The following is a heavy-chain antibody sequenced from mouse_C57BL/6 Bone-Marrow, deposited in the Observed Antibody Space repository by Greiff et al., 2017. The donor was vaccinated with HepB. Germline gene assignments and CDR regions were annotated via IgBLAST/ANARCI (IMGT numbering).Heavy chain of an antibody. D-gene: IGHD1-1*01. J-gene: IGHJ4*01. Sequence: VQLQQSGPVLVKPGASVKMSCKASGYTFTDYYMNWVKQSHGKSLEWIGVINPYNGGTSYNQKFKGKATLTVDKSSSTAYMELNSLTSEDSAVYYCAREGYYGSRDYAMDYWGQGTSVTVSS. CDR1: GYTFTDYY. V-gene: IGHV1-19*01. CDR3: AREGYYGSRDYAMDY. CDR2: INPYNGGT.